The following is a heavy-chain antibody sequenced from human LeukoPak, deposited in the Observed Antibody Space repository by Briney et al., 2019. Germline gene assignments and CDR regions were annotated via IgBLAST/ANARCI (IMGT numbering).Heavy chain of an antibody. CDR2: ISWNSGSI. V-gene: IGHV3-9*01. CDR3: AKDLKWELHTMAFDY. CDR1: GFTFDDYA. J-gene: IGHJ4*02. D-gene: IGHD1-26*01. Sequence: GGSLRLSCAASGFTFDDYAMHWVRQAPGKGLEWVSGISWNSGSIGYADSVKGRFTISRGNAKNSLYLQMNSLRAEDTALYYCAKDLKWELHTMAFDYWGQGTLVTVSS.